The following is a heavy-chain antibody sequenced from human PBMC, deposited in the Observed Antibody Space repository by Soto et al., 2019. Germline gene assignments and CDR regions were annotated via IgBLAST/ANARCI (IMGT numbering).Heavy chain of an antibody. CDR3: TTARHCSSDACPAAE. V-gene: IGHV3-23*01. J-gene: IGHJ4*02. CDR2: IGPNPANT. Sequence: EVQLLESGGGLVQPGGSLRLSCAASGFPFSSSGMLWVRQPPGEGLEWVSAIGPNPANTNYRDSVKGRFTISRDNSRNTVFLHITALRAEDTALYYCTTARHCSSDACPAAEWGQGTLITVSS. CDR1: GFPFSSSG. D-gene: IGHD2-2*01.